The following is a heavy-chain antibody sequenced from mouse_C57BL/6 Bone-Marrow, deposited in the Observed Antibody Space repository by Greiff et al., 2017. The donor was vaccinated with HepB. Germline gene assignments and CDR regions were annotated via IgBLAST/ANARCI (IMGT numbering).Heavy chain of an antibody. Sequence: EVKLMESGGGLVQPGGSMKLSCAASGFTFSDAWMDWVRQSPEKGLEWVAEIRNKANNHATYYAESVKGRFTISRDDSKSSVYLQMNSLRAEDTGIYYCTRDYHGSSWDYYAMDYWGQGTSVTVSS. D-gene: IGHD1-1*01. CDR1: GFTFSDAW. CDR3: TRDYHGSSWDYYAMDY. CDR2: IRNKANNHAT. J-gene: IGHJ4*01. V-gene: IGHV6-6*01.